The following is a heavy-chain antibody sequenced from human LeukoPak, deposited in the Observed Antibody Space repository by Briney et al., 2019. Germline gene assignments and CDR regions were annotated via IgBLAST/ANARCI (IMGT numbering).Heavy chain of an antibody. CDR1: GFTFSSIG. Sequence: GGSLRLSCAASGFTFSSIGMSWVRQTPGRRLEWVSAISGSGGSTYYTDSVKGRFTISRDNFKNTLYLQMNSLRAEDTAVYYCAKVPKLPSISMIRGVRVPYYMDVWGKGTTVTISS. D-gene: IGHD3-10*01. V-gene: IGHV3-23*01. J-gene: IGHJ6*03. CDR3: AKVPKLPSISMIRGVRVPYYMDV. CDR2: ISGSGGST.